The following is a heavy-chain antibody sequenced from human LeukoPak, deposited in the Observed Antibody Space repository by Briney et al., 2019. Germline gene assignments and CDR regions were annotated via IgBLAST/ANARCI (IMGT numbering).Heavy chain of an antibody. J-gene: IGHJ4*02. CDR3: ARHASYDSSGYYYISTGDYFDY. Sequence: KPSETLSRTCTVSGGSISSYYWSWIRQPPAKGLEWIGYIYYSGSTNYNPSLKSRVTISVDTSKNQFSLKLSSVTAADTAVYYCARHASYDSSGYYYISTGDYFDYWGQGTLVTVSS. CDR1: GGSISSYY. V-gene: IGHV4-59*08. D-gene: IGHD3-22*01. CDR2: IYYSGST.